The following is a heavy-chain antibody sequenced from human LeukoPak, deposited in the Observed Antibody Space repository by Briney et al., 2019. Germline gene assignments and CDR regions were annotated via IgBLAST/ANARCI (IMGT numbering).Heavy chain of an antibody. CDR1: GYAFTSYD. CDR2: MNPNSGNT. Sequence: ASVKVSCKASGYAFTSYDINWVRQATGQGLEWMGWMNPNSGNTGYAQKFQGRVTMTRNTSISTAYMELSSLRSDDTAVYYCARRYCSSTSCYHYYYYGMDAWGQGTTVTVSS. J-gene: IGHJ6*02. D-gene: IGHD2-2*01. CDR3: ARRYCSSTSCYHYYYYGMDA. V-gene: IGHV1-8*01.